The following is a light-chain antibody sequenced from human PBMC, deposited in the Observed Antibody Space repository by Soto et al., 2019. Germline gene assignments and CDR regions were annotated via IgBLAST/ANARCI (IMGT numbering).Light chain of an antibody. Sequence: QSVLTQPASVSGSPGQSITISCTGTSSDVGGYDYVSWYPQHPGKAPKLMIYEVSNRPSGVSNRFSASKSGNTASLTISGVEAEDEADYYCSSYISSSALEVFGTGTKVTVL. CDR1: SSDVGGYDY. J-gene: IGLJ1*01. CDR3: SSYISSSALEV. CDR2: EVS. V-gene: IGLV2-14*01.